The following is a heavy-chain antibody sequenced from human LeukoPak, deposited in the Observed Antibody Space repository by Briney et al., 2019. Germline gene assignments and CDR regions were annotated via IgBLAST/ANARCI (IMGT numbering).Heavy chain of an antibody. J-gene: IGHJ3*02. CDR1: GYTFTGYY. CDR3: ARGGKLMISMVRGVLASRDGLDI. D-gene: IGHD3-10*01. V-gene: IGHV1-2*02. Sequence: ASVKVSCKASGYTFTGYYMEWVRQAPGQGLEWMGWINPNSGGTKYEQKFQGRVTMTRDTSINTAYMELSRLRSDDTAIYYCARGGKLMISMVRGVLASRDGLDIWGRGTMLTVSS. CDR2: INPNSGGT.